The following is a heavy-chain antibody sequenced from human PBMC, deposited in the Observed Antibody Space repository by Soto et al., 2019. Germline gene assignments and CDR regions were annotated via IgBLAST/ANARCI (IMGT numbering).Heavy chain of an antibody. CDR1: GGCLRDYD. J-gene: IGHJ5*02. Sequence: SETLSLGCAVCGGCLRDYDWDWIRPTPGKGLEWIGEINHSGRTNYNPSLKSRVTISVDTSKNQFSLKLSSVTAADTAVYYCARGWNRGRYNWFDPWGQGTLVTVSS. CDR2: INHSGRT. D-gene: IGHD1-1*01. CDR3: ARGWNRGRYNWFDP. V-gene: IGHV4-34*01.